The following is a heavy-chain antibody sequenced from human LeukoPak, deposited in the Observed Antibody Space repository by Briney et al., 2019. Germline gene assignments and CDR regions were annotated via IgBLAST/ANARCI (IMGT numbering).Heavy chain of an antibody. CDR1: GGSISSGDYY. Sequence: SETLSLTCTVSGGSISSGDYYWSWIRQPPGKGLEWIGYIYYSGSTYYNPSLKSRVTMSVDTSKNQFSLKLSSVTAADTAVYYCARDLPTLTSHWFDPWGQGTLVTVSS. V-gene: IGHV4-30-4*01. CDR3: ARDLPTLTSHWFDP. J-gene: IGHJ5*02. CDR2: IYYSGST. D-gene: IGHD3-9*01.